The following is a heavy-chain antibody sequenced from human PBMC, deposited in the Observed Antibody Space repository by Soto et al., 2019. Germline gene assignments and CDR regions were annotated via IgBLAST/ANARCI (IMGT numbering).Heavy chain of an antibody. J-gene: IGHJ4*02. CDR2: IYTDGGT. D-gene: IGHD6-19*01. Sequence: EVQLVESGGDLVQPGGSLRLSCAASGVTVNYNYMTWVRQATGKGLEWVSVIYTDGGTYYADSVKGRFTISRDNSKNTLFLQMNSLRAEDTAIYYCARAKPPSYSSGWYGFDYWGQGTLVTVSS. CDR1: GVTVNYNY. V-gene: IGHV3-66*01. CDR3: ARAKPPSYSSGWYGFDY.